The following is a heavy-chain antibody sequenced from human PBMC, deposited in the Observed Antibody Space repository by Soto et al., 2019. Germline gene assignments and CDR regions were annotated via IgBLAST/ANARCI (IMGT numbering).Heavy chain of an antibody. J-gene: IGHJ3*02. V-gene: IGHV4-31*03. CDR2: ISYSGST. CDR1: GGSISSGGYY. D-gene: IGHD2-15*01. CDR3: ERYCSRGSCQFAFDI. Sequence: TLSLTCTVSGGSISSGGYYWGWIRQQPGKGLEWIAYISYSGSTHYNPPLKSRLTISVDSSKNQVSLRLSSVTAADTALYYCERYCSRGSCQFAFDIWGQGTVVTV.